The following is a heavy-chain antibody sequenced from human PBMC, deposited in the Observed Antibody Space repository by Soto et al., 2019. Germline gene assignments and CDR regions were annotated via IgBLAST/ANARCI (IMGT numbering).Heavy chain of an antibody. J-gene: IGHJ5*02. Sequence: QERLVQSGAELRRPGASVKISCRASGYNFPSSNVNWVRQASGQGPEWLGWMNAANGNAAFARDFQGRGTHTRELSPSTAFLELGGLSSGDTAMYYCARAVGIGVTGLDLWGPGTFVTVS. CDR2: MNAANGNA. D-gene: IGHD2-21*02. V-gene: IGHV1-8*01. CDR1: GYNFPSSN. CDR3: ARAVGIGVTGLDL.